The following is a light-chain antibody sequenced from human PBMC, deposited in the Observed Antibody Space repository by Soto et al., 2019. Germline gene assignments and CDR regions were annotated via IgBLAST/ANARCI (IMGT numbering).Light chain of an antibody. CDR1: QSVSSSY. Sequence: ESVLTPSPRTLSLSRGERATLSCSASQSVSSSYLAWYQQKPGQAPRLLIYGASSRATGIPDRFSGSGSATDFTLTISRLEPEDFAVYYCQQYGISPLTFGGGSRVDI. J-gene: IGKJ4*01. CDR2: GAS. V-gene: IGKV3-20*01. CDR3: QQYGISPLT.